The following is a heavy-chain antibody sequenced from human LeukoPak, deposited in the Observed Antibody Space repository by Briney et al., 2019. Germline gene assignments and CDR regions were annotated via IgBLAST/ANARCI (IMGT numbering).Heavy chain of an antibody. Sequence: GGSLRLSGAASGFTFSSYWMHWVRQAPGKGLVWVSRINSDGSSTSYADSVKGRFTISRDNAKNTLYLQMNSLRAEDTAVYYCVRALTTSDYYGIDVWGQGTTVTVSS. CDR3: VRALTTSDYYGIDV. J-gene: IGHJ6*02. D-gene: IGHD4-11*01. CDR1: GFTFSSYW. V-gene: IGHV3-74*01. CDR2: INSDGSST.